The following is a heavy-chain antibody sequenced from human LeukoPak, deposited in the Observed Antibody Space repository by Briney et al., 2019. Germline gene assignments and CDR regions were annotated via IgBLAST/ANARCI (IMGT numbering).Heavy chain of an antibody. CDR1: GFSLSNYG. CDR3: AKGNPYYDFWSGYYKRTNSEYYFDY. V-gene: IGHV3-23*01. J-gene: IGHJ4*02. CDR2: ISGSGGST. Sequence: PGGSLRLSCTASGFSLSNYGMSWVRQAPGKGLEWVSAISGSGGSTYYADSVKGRFTISRDNSKNALYLQMNSLRAEDTAVYYCAKGNPYYDFWSGYYKRTNSEYYFDYWGQGTLVTVSS. D-gene: IGHD3-3*01.